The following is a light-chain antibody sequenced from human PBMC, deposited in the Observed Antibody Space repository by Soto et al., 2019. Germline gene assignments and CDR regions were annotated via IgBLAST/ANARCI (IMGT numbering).Light chain of an antibody. J-gene: IGLJ1*01. Sequence: QSVLTQPVSVSGSPGQSITISCTGTSSDVGGYNYVSWYQQHPGKAPKLMIYEVSNRPSGVSNRFFGSKSGNTASLTISGLQAEDEADYYCSSYTSSSTYVFGTGTKVTVL. CDR2: EVS. CDR1: SSDVGGYNY. V-gene: IGLV2-14*01. CDR3: SSYTSSSTYV.